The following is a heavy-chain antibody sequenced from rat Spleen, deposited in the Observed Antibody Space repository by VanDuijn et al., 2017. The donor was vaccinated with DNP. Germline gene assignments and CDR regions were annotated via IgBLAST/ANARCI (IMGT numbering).Heavy chain of an antibody. V-gene: IGHV5-31*01. Sequence: EVQLVESGGGLVQPGRSLKVSCVASGFTFNNYWMTWIRQTPGKGLEWVASITDAGGATHFPESVKGRFTISRDNAKSTLYLQMDSLRSEDTATYYCTTGLPGYPDAWGQGASVTVSS. CDR2: ITDAGGAT. CDR3: TTGLPGYPDA. J-gene: IGHJ4*01. D-gene: IGHD1-4*01. CDR1: GFTFNNYW.